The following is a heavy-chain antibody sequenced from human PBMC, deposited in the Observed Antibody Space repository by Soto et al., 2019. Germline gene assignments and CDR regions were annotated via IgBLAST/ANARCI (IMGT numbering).Heavy chain of an antibody. Sequence: GGSLRLSCAASGFTFSSYSMNWVRQAPGKGLEWVSYISSSSSTIYYADSVKGRFTISRDNAKNSLYLQMNSLRDEDTAVYYWAACIPAGLQRHYYYYYGMDVWGQGTTVTVSS. D-gene: IGHD4-4*01. CDR1: GFTFSSYS. J-gene: IGHJ6*02. V-gene: IGHV3-48*02. CDR2: ISSSSSTI. CDR3: AACIPAGLQRHYYYYYGMDV.